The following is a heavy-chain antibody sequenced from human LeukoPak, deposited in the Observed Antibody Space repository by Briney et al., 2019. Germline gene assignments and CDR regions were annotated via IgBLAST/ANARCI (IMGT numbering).Heavy chain of an antibody. V-gene: IGHV3-23*01. CDR1: GFTFSSYA. CDR3: AKDYCSSTSCYVYWFDP. D-gene: IGHD2-2*01. Sequence: PGGSLRLSCAASGFTFSSYAMSWVRQAPGKGLEWVSAISGSGGSTYYADSVKGRFTISRDNSKNTLYLQMNSLRAEDTAVYYCAKDYCSSTSCYVYWFDPWGQGTLVTVSS. J-gene: IGHJ5*02. CDR2: ISGSGGST.